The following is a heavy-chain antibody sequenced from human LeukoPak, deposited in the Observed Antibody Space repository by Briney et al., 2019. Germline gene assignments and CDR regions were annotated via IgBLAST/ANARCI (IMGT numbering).Heavy chain of an antibody. Sequence: GRSLSLSCAVSGFTFSSYAMSWVSQAPGKWLEWVSAISGSGGSTYYADSVKGRFTISRDNSKNTLYLQMNSLRAEDTAVYYCAKEYCSSTSCSFGFDYWGQGTLVTVSS. D-gene: IGHD2-2*01. V-gene: IGHV3-23*01. CDR2: ISGSGGST. CDR1: GFTFSSYA. CDR3: AKEYCSSTSCSFGFDY. J-gene: IGHJ4*02.